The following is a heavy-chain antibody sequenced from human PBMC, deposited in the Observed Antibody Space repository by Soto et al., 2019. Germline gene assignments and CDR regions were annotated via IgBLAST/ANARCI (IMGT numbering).Heavy chain of an antibody. Sequence: PGGSLRLSCAASGFTFSTYWMNWVRQAPGKGLEWVANIKQDGSEKYYVDSVKGRFTISRDNAKNSLYLQMNSLRAEDTAVYYCARVETYYYGSGPVGGQGTLVTVSS. D-gene: IGHD3-10*01. CDR2: IKQDGSEK. CDR3: ARVETYYYGSGPV. V-gene: IGHV3-7*01. J-gene: IGHJ4*02. CDR1: GFTFSTYW.